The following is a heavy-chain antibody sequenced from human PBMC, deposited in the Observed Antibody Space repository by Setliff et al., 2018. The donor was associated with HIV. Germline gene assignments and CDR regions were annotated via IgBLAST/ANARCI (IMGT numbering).Heavy chain of an antibody. CDR2: IIPIFGIP. Sequence: SVKVSCKASGGTFVRYAFNWVRQAPGQGLEWMGEIIPIFGIPSYAQRFQDRVTITADESTNTAYMELSSLRSEDTAVYYCAIVTELDYYGGSGPTHLLFDSWGQGTLVTVSS. D-gene: IGHD3-22*01. CDR1: GGTFVRYA. CDR3: AIVTELDYYGGSGPTHLLFDS. V-gene: IGHV1-69*13. J-gene: IGHJ4*02.